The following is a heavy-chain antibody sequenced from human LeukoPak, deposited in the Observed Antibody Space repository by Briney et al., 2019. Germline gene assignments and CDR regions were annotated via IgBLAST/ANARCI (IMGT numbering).Heavy chain of an antibody. CDR3: ASDTSGYIYGFAWFDP. V-gene: IGHV5-10-1*01. CDR1: GYSFTSYW. J-gene: IGHJ5*02. Sequence: GESLKISCKGSGYSFTSYWISWVRQMPGKGLEWMGRIDPSDSYTNYSPSFQGHVTISADKSISTAYLQWSSLKASDTAMYYCASDTSGYIYGFAWFDPWGQGTLVTVSS. D-gene: IGHD5-18*01. CDR2: IDPSDSYT.